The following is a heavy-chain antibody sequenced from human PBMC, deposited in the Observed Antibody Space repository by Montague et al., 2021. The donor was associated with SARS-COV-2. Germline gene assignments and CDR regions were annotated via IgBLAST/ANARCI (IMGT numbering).Heavy chain of an antibody. CDR1: GGSIRSYY. CDR2: VHYTGST. CDR3: ARAQNINFMANCVNYFDL. Sequence: SETLSLTCDVSGGSIRSYYWSWIRQSPGKGLEWIGYVHYTGSTKYNPSLKTRVTLSLDTPKNHFSLRLNSVTAADTAVYYCARAQNINFMANCVNYFDLWGLGTLVSVSS. V-gene: IGHV4-59*01. J-gene: IGHJ4*02. D-gene: IGHD4-11*01.